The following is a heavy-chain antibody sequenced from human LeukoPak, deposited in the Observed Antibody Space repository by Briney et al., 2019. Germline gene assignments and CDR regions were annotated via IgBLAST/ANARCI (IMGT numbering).Heavy chain of an antibody. J-gene: IGHJ5*02. CDR1: GYTFTSYG. Sequence: GASVKVSCKASGYTFTSYGITWVRQAPGQGLEWMGWINTNTGNPTYAQGFTGRFVFSLDTSVSTAYLQISSLKAEDTAVYYCARDDSSSWSGPRNWFDPWGQGTLVTASS. D-gene: IGHD6-13*01. V-gene: IGHV7-4-1*02. CDR3: ARDDSSSWSGPRNWFDP. CDR2: INTNTGNP.